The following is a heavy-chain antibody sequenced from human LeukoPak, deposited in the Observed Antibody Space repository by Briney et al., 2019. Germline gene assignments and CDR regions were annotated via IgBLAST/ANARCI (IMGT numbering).Heavy chain of an antibody. CDR3: AHKRGYCGGDYYSS. CDR1: GFSLRTSGVG. CDR2: IYWDDDK. V-gene: IGHV2-5*02. Sequence: SGPTLVNPTQTLTLTCTFSGFSLRTSGVGVGWIRQPPGKALEWLALIYWDDDKRYSPSLKSRLTITKDTSKSQVVLTMTNMDPVDTATYYCAHKRGYCGGDYYSSWGQGTLVIVSS. J-gene: IGHJ4*02. D-gene: IGHD2-21*02.